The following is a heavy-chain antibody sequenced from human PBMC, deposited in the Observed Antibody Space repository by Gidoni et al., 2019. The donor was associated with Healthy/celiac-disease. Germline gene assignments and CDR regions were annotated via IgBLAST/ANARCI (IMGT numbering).Heavy chain of an antibody. Sequence: EVQLLVYGGGLAQPGESLRLSCPASAFTFRSYAMSRVRQAPGKGLEWVSGISAGGGATYYGDSVKGRFTISRDNSKNTLSLQMNSLRAEDTAVYYCAKDRLTLDALDIWGQGTTVTVSS. J-gene: IGHJ3*02. CDR2: ISAGGGAT. D-gene: IGHD2-15*01. V-gene: IGHV3-23*01. CDR1: AFTFRSYA. CDR3: AKDRLTLDALDI.